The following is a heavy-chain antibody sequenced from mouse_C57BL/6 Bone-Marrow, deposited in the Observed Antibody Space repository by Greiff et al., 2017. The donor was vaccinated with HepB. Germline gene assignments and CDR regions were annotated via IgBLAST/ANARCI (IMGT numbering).Heavy chain of an antibody. CDR1: GYTFTDYE. J-gene: IGHJ4*01. D-gene: IGHD2-5*01. CDR2: IDPETGGT. CDR3: TRRSNGYYYAMDY. Sequence: QVHVKQSGAELVRPGASVTLSCKASGYTFTDYEMHWVKQTPVHGLEWIGAIDPETGGTAYNQKFKGKAILTADKSSSTAYMELRSLTSEDSAVYYCTRRSNGYYYAMDYWGQGTSVTVSS. V-gene: IGHV1-15*01.